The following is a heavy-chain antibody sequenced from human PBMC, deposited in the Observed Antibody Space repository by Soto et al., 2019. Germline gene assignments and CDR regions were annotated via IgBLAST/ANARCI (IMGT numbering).Heavy chain of an antibody. J-gene: IGHJ6*02. CDR1: GGSISSGDYY. CDR2: IYYSGST. Sequence: PSETLSLTCTVSGGSISSGDYYWGWIRQPPGKGLEWIGSIYYSGSTYYNPSLKSRVTISVDTSKNQFSLRLSSVTAADTAVYYCARLPAYSSSWYSSPYYYYGMDVWGQGTTVTVSS. V-gene: IGHV4-39*01. D-gene: IGHD6-13*01. CDR3: ARLPAYSSSWYSSPYYYYGMDV.